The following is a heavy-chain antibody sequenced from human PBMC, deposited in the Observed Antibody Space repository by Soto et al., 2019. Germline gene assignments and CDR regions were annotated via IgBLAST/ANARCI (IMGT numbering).Heavy chain of an antibody. D-gene: IGHD3-10*01. CDR2: VYYSGST. J-gene: IGHJ6*03. Sequence: SETLSLTCTVSGGSVSSSSCYWGWVRQPPGKGLEWIGSVYYSGSTYYNPSLKSRVTISVDTSKNQFSLKLSSVTAADTAVYYCARGGLHTIGFYYYYMDVWGKGTTVTVSS. CDR3: ARGGLHTIGFYYYYMDV. CDR1: GGSVSSSSCY. V-gene: IGHV4-39*07.